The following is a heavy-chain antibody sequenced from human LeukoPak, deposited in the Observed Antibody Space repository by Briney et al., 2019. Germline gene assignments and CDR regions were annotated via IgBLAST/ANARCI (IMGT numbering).Heavy chain of an antibody. J-gene: IGHJ4*02. CDR2: IYHSGST. CDR1: GGSISSGGYS. CDR3: ARASADCSGGSCYLDY. D-gene: IGHD2-15*01. Sequence: SETLSLTCAVSGGSISSGGYSWSWIRQPPGKGLERIGYIYHSGSTYYNPSLKSRVTIAVDRPKNQFSLKLSSVPDADTAVYYCARASADCSGGSCYLDYWGQGTLVTVSS. V-gene: IGHV4-30-2*01.